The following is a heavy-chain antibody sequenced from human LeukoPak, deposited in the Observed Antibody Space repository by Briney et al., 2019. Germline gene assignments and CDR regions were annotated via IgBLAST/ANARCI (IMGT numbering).Heavy chain of an antibody. CDR1: GYTFTSYY. CDR3: ARDGTGYCSGGSCYSGASFDY. Sequence: GASVKVSCKASGYTFTSYYMHWVRQAPGQGLEWMGRINPNSGGTNYAQKFQGRVTMTRDTSISTAYMELSRLRSDDTAVYYCARDGTGYCSGGSCYSGASFDYWGQGTLVTVSS. CDR2: INPNSGGT. D-gene: IGHD2-15*01. J-gene: IGHJ4*02. V-gene: IGHV1-2*06.